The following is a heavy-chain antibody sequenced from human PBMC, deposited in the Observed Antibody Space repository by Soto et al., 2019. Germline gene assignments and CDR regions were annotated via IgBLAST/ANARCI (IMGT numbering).Heavy chain of an antibody. Sequence: PGESLKISCNGSGYIFTNYWIGWVRQMPGKGLEWMGITYPGDSDTRYSPSFQGQVIISVDQSISTAYLQWSSLQASDTAMYYCARQDYNYAYFDFWGQGTLVTVSS. CDR1: GYIFTNYW. CDR3: ARQDYNYAYFDF. J-gene: IGHJ4*02. D-gene: IGHD5-18*01. V-gene: IGHV5-51*01. CDR2: TYPGDSDT.